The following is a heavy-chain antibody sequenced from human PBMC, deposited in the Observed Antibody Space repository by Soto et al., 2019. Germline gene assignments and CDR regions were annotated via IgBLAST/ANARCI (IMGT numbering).Heavy chain of an antibody. CDR3: ASRGRGYCSGGSCYSVY. J-gene: IGHJ4*02. CDR2: INHSGST. CDR1: GGSFSGYY. V-gene: IGHV4-34*01. Sequence: QVQLQQWGAGLLKPSETLSLTCAVYGGSFSGYYWSWIRQPPGKGLEWIGEINHSGSTNYNPSLKIRVTISVDTSKNQFSLKLSSVTAADTAVYYCASRGRGYCSGGSCYSVYWGQGTLVTVSS. D-gene: IGHD2-15*01.